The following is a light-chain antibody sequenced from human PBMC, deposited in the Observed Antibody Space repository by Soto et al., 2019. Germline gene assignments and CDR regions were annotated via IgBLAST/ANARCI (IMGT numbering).Light chain of an antibody. V-gene: IGKV3-15*01. CDR1: ESVSSN. CDR3: QQRSNWPPWK. J-gene: IGKJ1*01. Sequence: EVVMTHSPATLSVSPVEIATLSFSSSESVSSNLAWYQQRPGQAPRLVIYGASTRATGIPARFSGGGSGTEFTLTISSLQSEDFAVYYCQQRSNWPPWKFGQGTKVDIK. CDR2: GAS.